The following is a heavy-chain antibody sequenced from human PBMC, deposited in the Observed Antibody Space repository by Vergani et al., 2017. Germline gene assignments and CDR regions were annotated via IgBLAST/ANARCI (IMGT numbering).Heavy chain of an antibody. Sequence: QVQLVESAGGVVQPGGSLRLSCAASGFTFSNFGMHWIRQASGKGLEWLAYIGKDVINTRYRDAVKGRFTVSRDNSKDILYLQMDSLRSEDTALYYCAKYLRDSTDGLPDSWGPGTLVIVSS. CDR1: GFTFSNFG. D-gene: IGHD2-21*02. CDR3: AKYLRDSTDGLPDS. V-gene: IGHV3-30*02. J-gene: IGHJ4*02. CDR2: IGKDVINT.